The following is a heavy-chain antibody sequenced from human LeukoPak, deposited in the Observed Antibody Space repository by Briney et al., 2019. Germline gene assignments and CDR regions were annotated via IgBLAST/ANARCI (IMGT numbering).Heavy chain of an antibody. J-gene: IGHJ6*02. D-gene: IGHD3-3*01. CDR1: GYTFTGYY. CDR3: ARDRLYYDFWSGYSGMDV. V-gene: IGHV1-2*02. CDR2: INPNSGGT. Sequence: ASVKVSCKASGYTFTGYYMHWVRQAPGQGLEWMGWINPNSGGTNYAQKFQGRVTMTRDTSISTAYMELSRLRSDDTAVYYCARDRLYYDFWSGYSGMDVWGQGTTVTVSS.